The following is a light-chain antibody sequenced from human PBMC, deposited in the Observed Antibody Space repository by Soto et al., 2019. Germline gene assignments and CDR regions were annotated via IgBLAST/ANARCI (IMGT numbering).Light chain of an antibody. V-gene: IGLV2-11*01. J-gene: IGLJ3*02. Sequence: QSALTQPRSVSGSPGQSVTISCTGTSSDVGGYNYVSWYEQHPGKAPKLLIYDVNLRPSGVPDRFSGSKSGNTASLTVSGLEAEDEADYCCCSYAGSPLVFGGGTKLTVL. CDR2: DVN. CDR1: SSDVGGYNY. CDR3: CSYAGSPLV.